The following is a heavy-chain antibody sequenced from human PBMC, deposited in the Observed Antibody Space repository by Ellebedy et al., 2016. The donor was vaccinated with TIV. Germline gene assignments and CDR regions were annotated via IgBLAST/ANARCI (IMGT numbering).Heavy chain of an antibody. J-gene: IGHJ4*02. CDR2: INSDGSEK. Sequence: GGSLRLXXVASGFNFINSWMTWVRQTPGKGLEWVASINSDGSEKRYVDSVKGRFTFSRDNAANSVYLQLSSLRADDTAVYYCARDSGYYCLDFWGQGTLVTVSS. V-gene: IGHV3-7*01. CDR3: ARDSGYYCLDF. CDR1: GFNFINSW. D-gene: IGHD5-12*01.